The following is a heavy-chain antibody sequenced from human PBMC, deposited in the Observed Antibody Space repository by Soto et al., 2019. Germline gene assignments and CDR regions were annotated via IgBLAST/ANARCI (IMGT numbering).Heavy chain of an antibody. J-gene: IGHJ6*03. Sequence: SGGSLRLSCAASGFPFSSYGMHWVRQAPGKGLEWVAVIWYDGSNKYYADSVKGRFTISRDNSKNTLYLQMNSLRAEDTAVYFCARTHYGSGPGYYYMDVWGKGTTVTVSS. CDR3: ARTHYGSGPGYYYMDV. CDR1: GFPFSSYG. V-gene: IGHV3-33*01. CDR2: IWYDGSNK. D-gene: IGHD3-10*01.